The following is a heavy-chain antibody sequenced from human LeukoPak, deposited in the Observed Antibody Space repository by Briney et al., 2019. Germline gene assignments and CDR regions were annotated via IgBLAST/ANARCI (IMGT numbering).Heavy chain of an antibody. CDR3: ARVSCGGGSCPLDY. J-gene: IGHJ4*02. CDR1: GGSISSYY. CDR2: IYYSGST. Sequence: PSETLSLTCTVSGGSISSYYWSWIRQPPGKGLEWVGYIYYSGSTNYNPSLKSRVTISVDTSKNQFSLNLSSVTAADTAVYYCARVSCGGGSCPLDYWGQGTLVTVSS. D-gene: IGHD2-15*01. V-gene: IGHV4-59*01.